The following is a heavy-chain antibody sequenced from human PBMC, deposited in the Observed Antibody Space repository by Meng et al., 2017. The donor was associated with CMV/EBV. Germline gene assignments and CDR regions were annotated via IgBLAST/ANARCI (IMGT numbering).Heavy chain of an antibody. CDR3: AREMPIAAAGCIDY. Sequence: VQLHESGPGLVKPPKTLSPTCTLSVASISSYYWSWIRQPAGKGLEWIGRIYTSGSTNDNPSLKSRVTMSVDTSKNQFSLKLSSVTAADTAVYYCAREMPIAAAGCIDYWGQRALVTVSS. CDR1: VASISSYY. J-gene: IGHJ4*02. D-gene: IGHD6-13*01. CDR2: IYTSGST. V-gene: IGHV4-4*07.